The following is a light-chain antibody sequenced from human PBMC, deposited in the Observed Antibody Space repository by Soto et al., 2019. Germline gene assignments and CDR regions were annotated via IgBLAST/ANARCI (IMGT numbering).Light chain of an antibody. CDR1: QGISNY. Sequence: DIQLTQSPSFLSASVGDRVTITCRASQGISNYLAWYQQEPGKAPNLLIYAASTMQSGVTSRLSGSGSGTEFTLTISSLQPEDCATYYCQQLNSYPITFGQGTRLEIK. CDR2: AAS. V-gene: IGKV1-9*01. CDR3: QQLNSYPIT. J-gene: IGKJ5*01.